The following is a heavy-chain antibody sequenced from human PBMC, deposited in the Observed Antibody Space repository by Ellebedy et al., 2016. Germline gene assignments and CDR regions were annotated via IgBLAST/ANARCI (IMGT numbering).Heavy chain of an antibody. CDR2: IYPGDSDT. CDR1: GYSFTSYW. Sequence: GESLKISCKGSGYSFTSYWIGWVRQMPGNGLDWMGIIYPGDSDTRYSPSFQGQVTISADKSISTAYLQWSSLKASDTAMYYCAIYSNYFIDRHYYYYGMDVWGQGTTVTVSS. J-gene: IGHJ6*02. D-gene: IGHD4-11*01. CDR3: AIYSNYFIDRHYYYYGMDV. V-gene: IGHV5-51*01.